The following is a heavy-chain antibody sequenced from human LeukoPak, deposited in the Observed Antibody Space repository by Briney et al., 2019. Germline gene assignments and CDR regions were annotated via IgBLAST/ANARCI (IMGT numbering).Heavy chain of an antibody. CDR3: ARAPLTGTTIGWFDP. V-gene: IGHV1-18*01. J-gene: IGHJ5*02. D-gene: IGHD1-7*01. CDR1: GYTFTSYG. Sequence: GASVKVSCKASGYTFTSYGISWVRQAPGQGLEWMGWISAYNGNTNYVQKLQGRVTMTTDTSTSTAYMELRSLRSDDTAVYYCARAPLTGTTIGWFDPWGQGTLVTVSS. CDR2: ISAYNGNT.